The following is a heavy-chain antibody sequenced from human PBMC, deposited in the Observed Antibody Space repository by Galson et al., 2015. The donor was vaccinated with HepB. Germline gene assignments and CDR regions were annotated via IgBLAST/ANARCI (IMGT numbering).Heavy chain of an antibody. Sequence: SPRLSCAASGFTFTRYAMTWVREAPGRGLELVSSISGRGERTYYGYAVAGRFTTGRDNSKNTLYQQMNSLRVEDTAIYYSGKVAILGATPHSFDYWGQGTLVSVSS. CDR2: ISGRGERT. CDR3: GKVAILGATPHSFDY. CDR1: GFTFTRYA. J-gene: IGHJ4*02. V-gene: IGHV3-23*01. D-gene: IGHD3-16*01.